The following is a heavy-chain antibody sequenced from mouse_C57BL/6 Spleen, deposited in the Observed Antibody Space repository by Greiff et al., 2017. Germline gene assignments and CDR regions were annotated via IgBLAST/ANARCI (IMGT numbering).Heavy chain of an antibody. Sequence: VQLQQSGPGLVKPSQSLSLTCSVTGYSITSGYYWNWIRQFPGNKLEWMGYISYDGSNNYNPSLKNRISITRDTSKNQFFLKLNSVTSEDTATYYCARGGAQASCAYWGQGTLVTVSA. CDR1: GYSITSGYY. D-gene: IGHD3-2*02. J-gene: IGHJ3*01. V-gene: IGHV3-6*01. CDR3: ARGGAQASCAY. CDR2: ISYDGSN.